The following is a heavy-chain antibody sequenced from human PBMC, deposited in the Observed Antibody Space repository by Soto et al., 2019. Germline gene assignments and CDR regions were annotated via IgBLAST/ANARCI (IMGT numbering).Heavy chain of an antibody. CDR1: GYTFTSYG. V-gene: IGHV1-18*01. CDR2: ISAYNGNT. Sequence: QVQLVQSGAEVKKPGASVKVSCKASGYTFTSYGISWVRQAPGQGLEWMGWISAYNGNTNYAQKLQGRVTMTTDTSTSTAYMELRSLRSDDTAVYYCARVGLRYYDCWSGPNWFDPWGQGTLVTVSS. J-gene: IGHJ5*02. CDR3: ARVGLRYYDCWSGPNWFDP. D-gene: IGHD3-3*01.